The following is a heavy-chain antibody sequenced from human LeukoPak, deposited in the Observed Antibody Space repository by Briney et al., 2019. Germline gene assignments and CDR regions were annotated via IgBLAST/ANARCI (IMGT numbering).Heavy chain of an antibody. D-gene: IGHD6-19*01. CDR2: LYGAGST. Sequence: GGSLRLSCAAPGFKASSNYMSWVGQPPGKGLGGASVLYGAGSTYYADSVKGRFTISRHDSQNTLFLQMNSLRAEDTAVYYCARGGTPGFSTGRIDYWGQGTLVTVSS. V-gene: IGHV3-53*04. CDR1: GFKASSNY. J-gene: IGHJ4*02. CDR3: ARGGTPGFSTGRIDY.